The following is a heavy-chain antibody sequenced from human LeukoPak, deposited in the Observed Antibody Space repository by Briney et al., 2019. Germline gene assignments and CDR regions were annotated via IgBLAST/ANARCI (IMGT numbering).Heavy chain of an antibody. CDR2: ISGSGGGT. V-gene: IGHV3-23*01. D-gene: IGHD3-10*01. CDR3: AKRGVVIRVILVGFHKEAYYFDS. Sequence: GGSLRLSCAVSGITLSHYGMSWVRQAPGKGLEWDAGISGSGGGTNYAGSVKGRFIISRDNPKNTLYLQMNSLTAEDTAVYFCAKRGVVIRVILVGFHKEAYYFDSWGQGALVTVSS. J-gene: IGHJ4*02. CDR1: GITLSHYG.